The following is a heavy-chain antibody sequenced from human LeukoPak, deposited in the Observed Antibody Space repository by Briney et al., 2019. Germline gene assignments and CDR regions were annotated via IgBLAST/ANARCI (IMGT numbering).Heavy chain of an antibody. D-gene: IGHD1-1*01. Sequence: SETLSLTCAVYSGSFSGYYWSWIRQPPGKGLGWIGEIYHSGDTNYNPTLKSRVAISADTSKKQFSLKLSSVTAATTAVYYCARPQRKGGRDNFDYWGQGTPVTVSS. CDR2: IYHSGDT. J-gene: IGHJ4*02. V-gene: IGHV4-34*01. CDR1: SGSFSGYY. CDR3: ARPQRKGGRDNFDY.